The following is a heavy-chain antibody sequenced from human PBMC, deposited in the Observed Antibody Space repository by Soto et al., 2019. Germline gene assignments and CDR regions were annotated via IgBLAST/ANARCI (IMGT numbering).Heavy chain of an antibody. CDR3: AREIQYYDILTGCFDY. D-gene: IGHD3-9*01. V-gene: IGHV3-7*01. CDR1: GFTFSSYG. CDR2: IKQDGSEK. J-gene: IGHJ4*02. Sequence: GGSLRLSCAASGFTFSSYGMHWVRQAPGKGLEWVANIKQDGSEKYYVDSVKGRFTISRDNAKNSLYLQMNSLRAEDTAVYYCAREIQYYDILTGCFDYWGQGTLVTVSS.